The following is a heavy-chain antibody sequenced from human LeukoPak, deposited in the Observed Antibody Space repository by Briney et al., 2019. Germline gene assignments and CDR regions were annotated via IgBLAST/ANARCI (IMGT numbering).Heavy chain of an antibody. J-gene: IGHJ6*02. V-gene: IGHV1-18*01. CDR3: ARGSGSSTYGMDV. CDR2: ISTYNGNT. Sequence: ASVKVSCKASGYIFTTYDISWVRQAPGQGLEWMGWISTYNGNTNYAQNLRGRVTMTTDTSTSTAYMELRSLRSDDTAVYYCARGSGSSTYGMDVWGQGTTVTVSS. CDR1: GYIFTTYD. D-gene: IGHD1-26*01.